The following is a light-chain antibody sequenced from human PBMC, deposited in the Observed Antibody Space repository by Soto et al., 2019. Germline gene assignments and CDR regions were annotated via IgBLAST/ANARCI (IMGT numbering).Light chain of an antibody. J-gene: IGKJ5*01. Sequence: ERAMTQYKAYMSVSAGERDTLSCRASQSVSSNLAWYQQKPGQAPRLLIYDASTRATGIPARFSVSASETEFTLTIWSLRTEDYAVYLCQQYNNWPSIGHGQRLEIK. CDR3: QQYNNWPS. V-gene: IGKV3-15*01. CDR1: QSVSSN. CDR2: DAS.